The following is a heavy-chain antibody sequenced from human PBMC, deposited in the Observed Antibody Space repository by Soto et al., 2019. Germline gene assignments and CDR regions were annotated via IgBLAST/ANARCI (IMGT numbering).Heavy chain of an antibody. CDR3: ARQGVAAAGPFDY. D-gene: IGHD6-13*01. Sequence: PGESLKIPCKGSGYSFTSYWISWVRQMPGKGLEWMGRIDPSDSYTTYSPSFQGHVTISADKSISTAYLQWSSLKASDTAMYYCARQGVAAAGPFDYWGQGTLVTVSS. CDR2: IDPSDSYT. V-gene: IGHV5-10-1*01. J-gene: IGHJ4*02. CDR1: GYSFTSYW.